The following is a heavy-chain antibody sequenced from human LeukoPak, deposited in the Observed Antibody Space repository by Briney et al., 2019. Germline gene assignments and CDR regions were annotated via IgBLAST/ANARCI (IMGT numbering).Heavy chain of an antibody. CDR1: GFTFSDYY. CDR2: ISSSGNTI. J-gene: IGHJ4*02. V-gene: IGHV3-11*01. D-gene: IGHD5-12*01. CDR3: ARDGVVATIRARALGY. Sequence: KTGGSLRLSCAASGFTFSDYYMSWIRQAPGKGLEWVSYISSSGNTIYYADSVKGRFTISRDNAKNSLYLQMNSLRAEDTAVYYCARDGVVATIRARALGYWGQGTLVTVSS.